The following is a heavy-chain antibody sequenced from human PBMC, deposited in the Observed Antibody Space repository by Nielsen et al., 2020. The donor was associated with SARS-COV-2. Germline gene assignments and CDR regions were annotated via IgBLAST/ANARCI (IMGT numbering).Heavy chain of an antibody. D-gene: IGHD6-19*01. Sequence: SETLSLTCAVYGGSFSGYYWSWIRQPPEKGLEWIGEINHSGSTNYNPSLKSRVTISVDTSKNQFSLKLSSVTAADTAVYYCAAYSSGWSLGGGDWGQGTLVTVSS. CDR3: AAYSSGWSLGGGD. CDR2: INHSGST. V-gene: IGHV4-34*01. J-gene: IGHJ4*02. CDR1: GGSFSGYY.